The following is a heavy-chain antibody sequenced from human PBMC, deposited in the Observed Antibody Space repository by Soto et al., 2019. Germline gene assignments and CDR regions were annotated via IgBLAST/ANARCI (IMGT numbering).Heavy chain of an antibody. CDR1: GFTFSSYA. J-gene: IGHJ6*02. Sequence: GGSLRLSCAASGFTFSSYAMHWVRQAPGKGLEWVAVISYDGSNKYYADSVKGRFTISRDNSKNTLYLQVNSLRAEDTAVYYCARGGSSSGYYYYYYGMDVWGQGTTVTVSS. D-gene: IGHD6-6*01. V-gene: IGHV3-30-3*01. CDR3: ARGGSSSGYYYYYYGMDV. CDR2: ISYDGSNK.